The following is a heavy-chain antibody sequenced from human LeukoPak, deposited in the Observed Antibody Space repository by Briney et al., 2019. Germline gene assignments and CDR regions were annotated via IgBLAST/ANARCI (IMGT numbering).Heavy chain of an antibody. J-gene: IGHJ4*02. CDR3: ARRRYYFDS. V-gene: IGHV3-48*04. Sequence: GGSLRLSCAASGFTFSSYWMSWVRQAPGKGLEWLSYISSSSTTIYYADSVQGRFTISRDNAQNSLYLQMNSLTAEDTAVYYCARRRYYFDSWGQGTLVTVSS. CDR2: ISSSSTTI. CDR1: GFTFSSYW.